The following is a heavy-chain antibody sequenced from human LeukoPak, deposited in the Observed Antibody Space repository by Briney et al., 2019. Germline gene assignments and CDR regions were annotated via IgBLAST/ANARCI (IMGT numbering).Heavy chain of an antibody. D-gene: IGHD1-7*01. J-gene: IGHJ4*02. CDR2: ISSSGSTI. CDR3: ARDLPVTGTLDY. V-gene: IGHV3-48*03. Sequence: GGSLRLSCAASGFTFSSYEMNWVRQAPGKGLEWVSYISSSGSTIYYADSVKGRFTISRDNAKNSLYLQMNSLRAEDTAVYYCARDLPVTGTLDYWGQGTLVTVSS. CDR1: GFTFSSYE.